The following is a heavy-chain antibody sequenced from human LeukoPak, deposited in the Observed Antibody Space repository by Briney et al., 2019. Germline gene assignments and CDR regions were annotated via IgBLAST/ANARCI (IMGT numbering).Heavy chain of an antibody. V-gene: IGHV3-7*01. D-gene: IGHD3-22*01. J-gene: IGHJ4*02. CDR2: IRQDGSEK. CDR3: ASTSSGSGSD. CDR1: GVTFSSYW. Sequence: GGFLRLSCAASGVTFSSYWMSWVRQAPGKGLEWVANIRQDGSEKHYVDSVKGRFTISRDNAKNSLYLQMNSLRAEDTAVYYCASTSSGSGSDWGQGTLVTVSS.